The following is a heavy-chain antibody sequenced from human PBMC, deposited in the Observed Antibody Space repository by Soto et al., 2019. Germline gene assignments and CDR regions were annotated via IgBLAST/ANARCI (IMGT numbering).Heavy chain of an antibody. CDR1: GFTFSSYA. CDR3: AKSADYYDILDC. V-gene: IGHV3-23*01. Sequence: PGGSLRLSCAASGFTFSSYAMSWVRHAPGKGLEWVSIISDSGSSTDYADSVKGRFTISRDNSKNTLYLQLNSLTAEDTAVYFCAKSADYYDILDCSGQGTPVIGSS. J-gene: IGHJ4*02. D-gene: IGHD3-22*01. CDR2: ISDSGSST.